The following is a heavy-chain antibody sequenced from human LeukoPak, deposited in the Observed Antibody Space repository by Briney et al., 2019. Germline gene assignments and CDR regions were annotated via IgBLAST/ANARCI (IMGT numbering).Heavy chain of an antibody. Sequence: GGSLRLSCAASGFPFGSFVMSWVRQAPGKGLEWVSYINHNGGTIYYPDFVKGRFTISRDNAKNSLYLQINSLRDEDTAVYYCARDNDWAFDYWGQGTLVTVSS. CDR3: ARDNDWAFDY. J-gene: IGHJ4*02. V-gene: IGHV3-48*02. D-gene: IGHD3-9*01. CDR1: GFPFGSFV. CDR2: INHNGGTI.